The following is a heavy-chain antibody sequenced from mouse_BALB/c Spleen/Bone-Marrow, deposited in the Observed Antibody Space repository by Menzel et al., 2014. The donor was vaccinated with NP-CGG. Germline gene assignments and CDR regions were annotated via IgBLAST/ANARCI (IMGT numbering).Heavy chain of an antibody. Sequence: EVKLVESGGGLVKPGGSLKLSCAASGFTFSDYYMYWVRQTPEKRLEWVATISDGGSYTYYPDSVKGRFTISRDNAKNNLYLQMSSLKSEDTAMYYCARAWDYDRKVWSAYWGQGTLVTVSA. J-gene: IGHJ3*01. CDR1: GFTFSDYY. CDR3: ARAWDYDRKVWSAY. D-gene: IGHD2-4*01. V-gene: IGHV5-4*02. CDR2: ISDGGSYT.